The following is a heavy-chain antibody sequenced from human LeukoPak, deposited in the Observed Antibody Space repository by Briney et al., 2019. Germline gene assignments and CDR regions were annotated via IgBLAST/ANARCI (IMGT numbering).Heavy chain of an antibody. Sequence: PGGSLRLSCAASGFTFSSYGMHWVRQAPGKGLEWVAFIRYDGSKKYYADSVKGRFTISRGNSKNTLYLQMNSLRAEDTAVYYCAKVPGVLISTRGAFDIWGQGTMVTVSS. CDR2: IRYDGSKK. CDR3: AKVPGVLISTRGAFDI. V-gene: IGHV3-30*02. CDR1: GFTFSSYG. D-gene: IGHD2-15*01. J-gene: IGHJ3*02.